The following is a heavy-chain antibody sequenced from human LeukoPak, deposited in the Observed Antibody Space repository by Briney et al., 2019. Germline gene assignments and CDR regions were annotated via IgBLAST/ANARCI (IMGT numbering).Heavy chain of an antibody. CDR2: ISYDGSNK. CDR1: GFTFSSYA. V-gene: IGHV3-30-3*01. D-gene: IGHD4-17*01. CDR3: AKDCNAVTRSYFDY. Sequence: GGSLRLSCAASGFTFSSYAMHWVRQAPGKGLEWVAVISYDGSNKYYADSVKGRFTISRDNAKDSLYLQMNSLSAEDTAVYYCAKDCNAVTRSYFDYWGQGTLVTVSS. J-gene: IGHJ4*02.